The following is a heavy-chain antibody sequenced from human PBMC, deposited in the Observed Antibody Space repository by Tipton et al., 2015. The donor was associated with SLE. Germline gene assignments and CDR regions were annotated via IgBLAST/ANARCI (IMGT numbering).Heavy chain of an antibody. J-gene: IGHJ4*02. CDR3: VRAGDCSGGSCYSGLDC. D-gene: IGHD2-15*01. V-gene: IGHV4-61*02. CDR1: GGSISSGSYY. Sequence: TLSLTCTVSGGSISSGSYYWSWIQQPAGKGLEWIGRMHTSGSTNYNPSLKSRVTISVDTSKNQFSLKLSSVTAADTAIYYCVRAGDCSGGSCYSGLDCWGQGTLVTVSS. CDR2: MHTSGST.